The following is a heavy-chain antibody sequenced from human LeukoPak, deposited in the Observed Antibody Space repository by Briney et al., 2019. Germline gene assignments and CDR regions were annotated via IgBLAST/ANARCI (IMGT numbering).Heavy chain of an antibody. D-gene: IGHD6-13*01. CDR2: IKQDGSEK. Sequence: GGSLRLSCAASGFTFSSYWMSWVRQAPGKGLEWVANIKQDGSEKYYVDSVKGRFTISRDNAKNSLYLQMNSLRAEDTAVYYCARVRWGYSSSWYPYDYWGQGTLVTVSS. V-gene: IGHV3-7*01. J-gene: IGHJ4*02. CDR3: ARVRWGYSSSWYPYDY. CDR1: GFTFSSYW.